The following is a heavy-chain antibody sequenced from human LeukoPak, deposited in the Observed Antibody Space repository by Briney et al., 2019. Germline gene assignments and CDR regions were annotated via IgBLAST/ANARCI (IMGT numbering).Heavy chain of an antibody. CDR3: TLPLRDVFDI. V-gene: IGHV3-53*01. CDR2: IYSAGST. J-gene: IGHJ3*02. Sequence: PGGYLRLSCAASGFTVSDNYMSGVRQAPGKGLEWVSIIYSAGSTNYEDSVKGRFTISRDNSKNTLYLQMSSLRAEDTAVYYCTLPLRDVFDIWGQGTMVTVSS. CDR1: GFTVSDNY.